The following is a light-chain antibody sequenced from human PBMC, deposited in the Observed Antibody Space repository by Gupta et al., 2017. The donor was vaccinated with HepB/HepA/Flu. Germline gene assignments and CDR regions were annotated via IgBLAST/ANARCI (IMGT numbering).Light chain of an antibody. CDR3: QQSYSTPLT. V-gene: IGKV1-39*01. CDR2: AES. J-gene: IGKJ4*01. Sequence: DIQMTQSPSSLSASVGDRVTITCRASQSIRSYLNWYQQKPGKAPKLLIYAESRLQSGVPSRFSGSGSGTDFTLTISSLQPEDFATYYCQQSYSTPLTFGGGTKVEIK. CDR1: QSIRSY.